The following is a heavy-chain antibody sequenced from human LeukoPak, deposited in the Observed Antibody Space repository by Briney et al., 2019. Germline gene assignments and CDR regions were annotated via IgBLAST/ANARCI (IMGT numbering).Heavy chain of an antibody. CDR3: AILLDGSGNNDAFDI. CDR1: GYTFTGYY. D-gene: IGHD3-9*01. J-gene: IGHJ3*02. CDR2: INPNSGGT. V-gene: IGHV1-2*02. Sequence: ASVKVSCKASGYTFTGYYMHWVRQAPGQGLEWMGWINPNSGGTNYAQKLQGRVTMTTDTSTSTAYMELRSLRSDDTAVYYCAILLDGSGNNDAFDIWGQGTMVTVSS.